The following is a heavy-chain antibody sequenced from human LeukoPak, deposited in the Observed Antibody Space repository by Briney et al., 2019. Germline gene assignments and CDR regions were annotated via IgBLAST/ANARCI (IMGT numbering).Heavy chain of an antibody. CDR3: ARGILGYSYGYDY. CDR1: GGSSSGYL. Sequence: SETLSLTCAVYGGSSSGYLWNWIRQPPGKGLEWLGEINHSGSTNYNPSLKSRVTISVNTSKNQFSLKLSSVTAADTAVYYCARGILGYSYGYDYWGQGTLVTVSS. CDR2: INHSGST. D-gene: IGHD5-18*01. J-gene: IGHJ4*02. V-gene: IGHV4-34*01.